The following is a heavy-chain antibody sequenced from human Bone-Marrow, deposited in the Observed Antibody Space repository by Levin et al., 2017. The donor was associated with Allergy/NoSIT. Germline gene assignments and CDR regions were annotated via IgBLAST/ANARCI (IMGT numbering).Heavy chain of an antibody. CDR1: GFTFDDYA. Sequence: SLKISCAASGFTFDDYALHWVRQAPRQGLEWVSGINWNSDTIHYADPVKGRFTISRDNAKNSPYLQMNGLRPEDTALYYCVKVGRNSDHTDYFEHWGQGTLVIVSS. V-gene: IGHV3-9*01. CDR3: VKVGRNSDHTDYFEH. CDR2: INWNSDTI. D-gene: IGHD1/OR15-1a*01. J-gene: IGHJ1*01.